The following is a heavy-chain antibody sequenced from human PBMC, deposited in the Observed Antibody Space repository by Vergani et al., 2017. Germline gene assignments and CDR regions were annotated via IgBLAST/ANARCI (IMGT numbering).Heavy chain of an antibody. CDR3: AREALYDYVWGSSLDY. CDR1: GGSISSGSYY. Sequence: QVQLQESGPGLVKPSQNLSLTCTVSGGSISSGSYYWSWIRQPAGKGLEWIGRIYTSGSTNYNPSLKSRVTISVDTSKNQFSLKLSSVTAADTAVYYCAREALYDYVWGSSLDYWGQGTLVTVSS. CDR2: IYTSGST. D-gene: IGHD3-16*01. J-gene: IGHJ4*02. V-gene: IGHV4-61*02.